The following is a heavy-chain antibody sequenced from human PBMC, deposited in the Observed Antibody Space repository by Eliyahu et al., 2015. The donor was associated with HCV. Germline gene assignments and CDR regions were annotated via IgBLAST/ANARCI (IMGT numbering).Heavy chain of an antibody. V-gene: IGHV4-39*01. Sequence: QLQLQESAPGLVKPSETLSLTCTVSGGSISSSSYYWGWIRQPPGKGLEWIGSIYYSGSTYYNPSLKSRVTISVDTSKNQFSLKLSSVTAADTAVYYCARLTLVGATKGMDVWGQGTTVTVSS. D-gene: IGHD1-26*01. J-gene: IGHJ6*02. CDR2: IYYSGST. CDR3: ARLTLVGATKGMDV. CDR1: GGSISSSSYY.